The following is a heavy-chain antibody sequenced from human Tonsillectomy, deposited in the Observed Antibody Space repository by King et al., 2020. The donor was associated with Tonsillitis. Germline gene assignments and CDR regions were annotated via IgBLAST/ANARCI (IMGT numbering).Heavy chain of an antibody. J-gene: IGHJ4*02. CDR2: IYYTGST. CDR3: ARDLTIFGVVIEYYFDY. Sequence: QLQESGPGLVKPSETLSLTCTVSGGSISSYYWSWIRQPAGKGLEWIGRIYYTGSTNYSPSLKSRITMSVETSKNQFSLKLSSVTAADTAVYYCARDLTIFGVVIEYYFDYWGQGTLVTVSS. CDR1: GGSISSYY. D-gene: IGHD3-3*01. V-gene: IGHV4-4*07.